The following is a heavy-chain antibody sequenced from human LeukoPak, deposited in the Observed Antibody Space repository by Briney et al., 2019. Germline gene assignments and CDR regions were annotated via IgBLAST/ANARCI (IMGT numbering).Heavy chain of an antibody. CDR3: AREQEETGASGMDV. D-gene: IGHD2-8*02. CDR2: INTNSGGT. Sequence: ASVEVSCKASGYTFIEYYMHWVRQAPGQGLEWMGRINTNSGGTNYAQKFQGRVTMTRDTSIGTAYMELNRLRSDDTAVYYCAREQEETGASGMDVWGQGTTVIVSS. V-gene: IGHV1-2*06. CDR1: GYTFIEYY. J-gene: IGHJ6*02.